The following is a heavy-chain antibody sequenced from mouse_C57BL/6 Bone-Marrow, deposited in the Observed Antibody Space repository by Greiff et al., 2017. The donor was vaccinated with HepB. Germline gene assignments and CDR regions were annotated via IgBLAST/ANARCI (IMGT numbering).Heavy chain of an antibody. J-gene: IGHJ1*03. CDR3: TGGTPYWYFDV. CDR2: ISSGGDYI. CDR1: GFTFSSYA. Sequence: DVMLVESGEGLVKPGGSLKLSCAASGFTFSSYAMSWVRQTPEKRLEWVAYISSGGDYIYYADTVKGRFTISRDNARNTLYLQRSSLKSEDTAMYYCTGGTPYWYFDVWGTGTTVTVSS. D-gene: IGHD1-1*02. V-gene: IGHV5-9-1*02.